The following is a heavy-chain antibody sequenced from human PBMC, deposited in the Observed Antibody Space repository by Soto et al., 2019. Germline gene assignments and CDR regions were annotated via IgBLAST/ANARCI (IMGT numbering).Heavy chain of an antibody. V-gene: IGHV2-5*02. CDR3: AHFRYYYDSSGYYHGPNWFDP. D-gene: IGHD3-22*01. J-gene: IGHJ5*02. Sequence: QITLKESGPTLVKPTQTLTLTCTFSGFSLSTSGVGVGWIRQPPGKALEWLALIYWDDDKRYSPSLKSRLTITQDTSKNQVVLTMTNMDPVDTATYYCAHFRYYYDSSGYYHGPNWFDPWGQGTLVTVSS. CDR2: IYWDDDK. CDR1: GFSLSTSGVG.